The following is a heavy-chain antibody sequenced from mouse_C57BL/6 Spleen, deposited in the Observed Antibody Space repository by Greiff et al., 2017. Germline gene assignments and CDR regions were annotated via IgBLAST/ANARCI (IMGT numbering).Heavy chain of an antibody. CDR2: IHPNSGST. CDR3: ARCYGSSLYAMDY. J-gene: IGHJ4*01. CDR1: GYTFTSYW. D-gene: IGHD1-1*01. Sequence: QVHVKQPGAELVKPGASVKLSCKASGYTFTSYWMHWVKQRPGQGLEWIGMIHPNSGSTNYNEKFKSKATLTVDKSSSTAYMQLSSLTSEDSAVYYCARCYGSSLYAMDYWGQGTSVTVSS. V-gene: IGHV1-64*01.